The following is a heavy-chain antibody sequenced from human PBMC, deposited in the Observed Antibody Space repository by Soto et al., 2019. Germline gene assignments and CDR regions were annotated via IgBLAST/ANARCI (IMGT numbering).Heavy chain of an antibody. CDR1: GGSMSSSNW. V-gene: IGHV4-4*02. CDR3: ASRTVPPPGYFHS. CDR2: IYHGGNT. D-gene: IGHD4-4*01. Sequence: SETLSLTCAVAGGSMSSSNWWTWIRQPPGKGLEWIGEIYHGGNTNYNPSLKSRVTMSVDKSKKQFSLNLSSVTAADTAMYYCASRTVPPPGYFHSWGHGTLVTVSS. J-gene: IGHJ4*01.